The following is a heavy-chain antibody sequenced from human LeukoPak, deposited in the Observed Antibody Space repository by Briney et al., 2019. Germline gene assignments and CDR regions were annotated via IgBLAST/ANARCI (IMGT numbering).Heavy chain of an antibody. D-gene: IGHD1-26*01. CDR3: ARSYPIDY. Sequence: GGSLRLSCAASGFTFSDYYMSWVRQAPGKGLEWVSYITSSGGAGTMYYADSVKRRITISRDNGKNSLYLQMNSLRGEDTAVYFCARSYPIDYWGQGTLVTVSS. CDR2: ITSSGGAGTM. J-gene: IGHJ4*02. V-gene: IGHV3-11*01. CDR1: GFTFSDYY.